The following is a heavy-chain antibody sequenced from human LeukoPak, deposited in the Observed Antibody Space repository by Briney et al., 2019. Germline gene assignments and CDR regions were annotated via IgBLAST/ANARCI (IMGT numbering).Heavy chain of an antibody. J-gene: IGHJ4*02. CDR2: ISGSGGST. V-gene: IGHV3-23*01. Sequence: PGGSLRLSCAASGFTFSSYAMSWVRQAPGKGLDWVSTISGSGGSTYYADSVEGRFTISRDNSKNTVSLQMNNLRVEDTAIYYCAKYRDGCTEYWAQGTLVTVSS. CDR3: AKYRDGCTEY. D-gene: IGHD5-24*01. CDR1: GFTFSSYA.